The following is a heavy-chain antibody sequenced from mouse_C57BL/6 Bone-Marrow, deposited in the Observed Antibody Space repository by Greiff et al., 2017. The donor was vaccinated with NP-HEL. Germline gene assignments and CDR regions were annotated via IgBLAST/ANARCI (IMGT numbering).Heavy chain of an antibody. V-gene: IGHV1-58*01. D-gene: IGHD1-1*01. CDR3: AKGYDGSSLDY. Sequence: VQLQQSGAELVRPGSSVKMSCKTSGYTFTSYGINWVKQRPGQGLEWIGYIYIGNGYTEYTEKFKGKATLTSDTSSSTAYMQLSSLTSEESAIYFCAKGYDGSSLDYWGQGTTLTVSS. J-gene: IGHJ2*01. CDR2: IYIGNGYT. CDR1: GYTFTSYG.